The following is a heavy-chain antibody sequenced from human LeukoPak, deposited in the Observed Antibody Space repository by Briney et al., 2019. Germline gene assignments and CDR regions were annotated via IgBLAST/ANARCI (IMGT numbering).Heavy chain of an antibody. CDR3: AMGIGGVDS. Sequence: GGSLRLSCAASAFTVHSNYMTWVRQAPGRGLEGVSSFYDGGNIYHADSVKGRFTISRDTSRNTLYLQMNSLGPEDTAVYYCAMGIGGVDSWGQGTRVTVSS. CDR1: AFTVHSNY. D-gene: IGHD2-21*01. CDR2: FYDGGNI. V-gene: IGHV3-66*02. J-gene: IGHJ4*02.